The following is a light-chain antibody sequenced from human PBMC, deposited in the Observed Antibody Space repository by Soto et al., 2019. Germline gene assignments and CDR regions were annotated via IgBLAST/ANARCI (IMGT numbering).Light chain of an antibody. J-gene: IGKJ4*01. CDR3: QQRSNWPLT. CDR1: QSVSSY. CDR2: DAS. Sequence: EIVLTQSPATLALSPGERATLSGRASQSVSSYLAWYQQKPGQAPRLLIYDASNRATGIPARFSGSGSGTDFTLTISSLEPEDFAVYYCQQRSNWPLTFGGGPKVDIK. V-gene: IGKV3-11*01.